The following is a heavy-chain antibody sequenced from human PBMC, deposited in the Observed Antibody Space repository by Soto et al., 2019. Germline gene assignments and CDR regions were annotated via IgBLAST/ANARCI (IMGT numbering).Heavy chain of an antibody. D-gene: IGHD3-22*01. CDR3: AKDSYYPDSTGPYVFDY. Sequence: QVQLVESGGGVVQPGRSLRLSCAASGSIFCSYGMHWVRQAPGKGLEWVAVTSYDGRNNNYADSVRGRFTISRDNSKSTLDPPMNRPRPEDKGVLYWAKDSYYPDSTGPYVFDYWGQGTPVTVSS. J-gene: IGHJ4*02. V-gene: IGHV3-30*18. CDR2: TSYDGRNN. CDR1: GSIFCSYG.